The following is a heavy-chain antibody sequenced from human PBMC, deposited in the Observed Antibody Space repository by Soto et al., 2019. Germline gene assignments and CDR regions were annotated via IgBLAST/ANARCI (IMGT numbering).Heavy chain of an antibody. V-gene: IGHV5-10-1*01. Sequence: LGESLKISCKGSGYSFTSYWISWVRQMPGKGLEWMGRIDPSDSYTNYSPSFQGHVTISADKSISTAYLQWSSLKASDTAMYYCGRGSEGEHPLDVWGKGTTVTVSS. J-gene: IGHJ6*03. CDR2: IDPSDSYT. CDR1: GYSFTSYW. D-gene: IGHD1-26*01. CDR3: GRGSEGEHPLDV.